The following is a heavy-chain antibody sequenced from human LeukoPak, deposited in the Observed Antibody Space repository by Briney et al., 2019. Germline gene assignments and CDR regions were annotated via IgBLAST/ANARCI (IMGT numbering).Heavy chain of an antibody. CDR2: ISYDGSNK. J-gene: IGHJ4*02. CDR3: AKELWGSSFDY. Sequence: QPGRSLRLSCAASGFTFSSYAMHWVRQAPGKGLEWVALISYDGSNKYYADSVKGRFTSSRDNSKNTLYLQMNSLRAEDTAVYYCAKELWGSSFDYRGQGTLLTVSS. D-gene: IGHD3-16*01. CDR1: GFTFSSYA. V-gene: IGHV3-30-3*01.